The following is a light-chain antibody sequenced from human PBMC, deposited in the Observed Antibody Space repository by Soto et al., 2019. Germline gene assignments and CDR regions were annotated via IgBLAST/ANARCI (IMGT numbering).Light chain of an antibody. V-gene: IGLV2-14*01. Sequence: QSALTQPASVSGSPGQPIPISCTGTSSDAGNYKYVSWYQQHPGKAPKLMIYEVSNRPSGGSNRFSGSKSGNTASLTISGLQAEDETDYYCFSYTSSGTYVFGTGTKVTVL. CDR3: FSYTSSGTYV. J-gene: IGLJ1*01. CDR1: SSDAGNYKY. CDR2: EVS.